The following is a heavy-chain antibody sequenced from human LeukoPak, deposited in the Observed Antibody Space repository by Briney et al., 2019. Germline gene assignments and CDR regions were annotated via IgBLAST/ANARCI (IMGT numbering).Heavy chain of an antibody. J-gene: IGHJ4*02. Sequence: PGRSLRLSCAASGFTFSSYGMHWVRQAPGKGLEWVAVIWYDGSNKYYADSVKGRFTISRDDSKNTLYLQMNSLRAEDTAVYYCARDDGYCDYWGQGTLVTVSS. CDR3: ARDDGYCDY. V-gene: IGHV3-33*01. CDR2: IWYDGSNK. CDR1: GFTFSSYG. D-gene: IGHD2-21*01.